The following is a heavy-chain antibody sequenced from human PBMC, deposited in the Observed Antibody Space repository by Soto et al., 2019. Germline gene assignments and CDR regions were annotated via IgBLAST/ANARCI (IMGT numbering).Heavy chain of an antibody. V-gene: IGHV3-15*01. J-gene: IGHJ3*02. CDR1: GFTFSNAW. CDR3: STEGHGRGGAASTGAFDI. CDR2: IKSKTDGGTT. Sequence: GGSLRLSCAASGFTFSNAWMSWVRLAPGKGLEWVGRIKSKTDGGTTDYAAPVKGRFTISRDDSKNTLYLQMKSLVTEDTAVYYCSTEGHGRGGAASTGAFDIWGQGTMVTVSS. D-gene: IGHD2-15*01.